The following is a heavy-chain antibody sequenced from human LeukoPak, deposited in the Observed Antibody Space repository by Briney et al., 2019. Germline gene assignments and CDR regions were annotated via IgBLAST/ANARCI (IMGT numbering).Heavy chain of an antibody. V-gene: IGHV3-11*01. D-gene: IGHD3-22*01. Sequence: GGSLRLSCAASGFTFSDYYMSWIRQAPGKGLEWVSYISSSGSTIYYADSVKGRFTITRDNAKNSLYLQMNSLRAEDTAVYYCAVGYYYPDAFDIWGQGTMVTVSS. CDR1: GFTFSDYY. CDR3: AVGYYYPDAFDI. J-gene: IGHJ3*02. CDR2: ISSSGSTI.